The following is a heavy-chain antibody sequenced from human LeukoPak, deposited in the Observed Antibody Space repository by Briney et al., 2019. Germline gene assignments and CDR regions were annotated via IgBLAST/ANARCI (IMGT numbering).Heavy chain of an antibody. D-gene: IGHD6-13*01. V-gene: IGHV3-30-3*01. Sequence: GGSLRLSCAASGFTFSSYNMHWIRQAPGKGPEWVADISYDRSNKYYADSVKGRFSISRDNFKNKMYLQMNSLRAEDTAMYYCARDTLRARAAAVHGGLGTLVTVSS. CDR2: ISYDRSNK. CDR1: GFTFSSYN. CDR3: ARDTLRARAAAVH. J-gene: IGHJ4*02.